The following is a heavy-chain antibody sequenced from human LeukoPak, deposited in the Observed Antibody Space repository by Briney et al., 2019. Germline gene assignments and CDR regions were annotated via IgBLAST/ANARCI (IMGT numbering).Heavy chain of an antibody. D-gene: IGHD6-13*01. CDR1: GFTFSSYS. CDR3: APDSLAAAGPFQH. V-gene: IGHV3-21*01. J-gene: IGHJ1*01. Sequence: PGGSLRLSCAASGFTFSSYSMNWVRQAPGKGLEWVSSISSSSSYIYYADSVKGRFTISRDNAKNSLYLQMNSLRAEDTAVYYCAPDSLAAAGPFQHWGQGTLVTVSS. CDR2: ISSSSSYI.